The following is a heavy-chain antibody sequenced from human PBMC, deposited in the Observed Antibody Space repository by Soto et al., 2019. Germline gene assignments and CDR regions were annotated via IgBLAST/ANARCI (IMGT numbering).Heavy chain of an antibody. CDR1: GGTFSSYT. Sequence: QVQLVQSGAEVKKPGSSVKVSCKASGGTFSSYTFSWVRQAPGQGLEWMGGIVPLFGTTNDAKIFQGRVTISADESTSTVYMELISLRSEDSAMYYCARDGDVTSARPRGGFDIWGQGTVITVSS. CDR3: ARDGDVTSARPRGGFDI. D-gene: IGHD6-6*01. V-gene: IGHV1-69*01. J-gene: IGHJ3*02. CDR2: IVPLFGTT.